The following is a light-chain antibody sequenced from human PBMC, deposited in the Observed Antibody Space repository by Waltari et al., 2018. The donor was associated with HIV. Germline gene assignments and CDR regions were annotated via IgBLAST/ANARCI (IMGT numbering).Light chain of an antibody. CDR1: NLRTYY. V-gene: IGLV3-19*01. Sequence: SSEVNQGPVVSVALGQTVKITCQGDNLRTYYASWYQQRPGQAPVLVSYGKNKRPSEIPDRFSSSASRNTASLTITGAQAEDEADYYCKTRDRSGNLHVFGTGTTVTVL. CDR3: KTRDRSGNLHV. J-gene: IGLJ1*01. CDR2: GKN.